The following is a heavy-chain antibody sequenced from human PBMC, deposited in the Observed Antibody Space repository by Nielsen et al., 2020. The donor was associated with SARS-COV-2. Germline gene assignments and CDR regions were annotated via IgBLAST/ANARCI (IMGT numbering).Heavy chain of an antibody. CDR1: GGTFSSYA. D-gene: IGHD6-19*01. V-gene: IGHV1-69*04. Sequence: SVKVSCKASGGTFSSYAISWVRQAPGQGLEWMGRIIPILGIANYAQKFQGRVTITADKSTSTAYMELSSLRSEDTAVYYCARGGYPAVAPRDWGQGTLVTVSS. CDR2: IIPILGIA. CDR3: ARGGYPAVAPRD. J-gene: IGHJ4*02.